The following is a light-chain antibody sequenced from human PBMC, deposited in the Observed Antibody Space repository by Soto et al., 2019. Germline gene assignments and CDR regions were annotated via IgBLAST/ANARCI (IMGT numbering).Light chain of an antibody. CDR2: AAS. CDR1: QSISSY. V-gene: IGKV1-39*01. J-gene: IGKJ1*01. Sequence: DLQMTQSPSSLSASVGDRVTITCRASQSISSYLNWYQQKPGKAPKLLIYAASSLQSGVPSRFSGSGSGTDFTPTISSLQPEDFATYYCQQSYSTPRTFGQGTKVEIK. CDR3: QQSYSTPRT.